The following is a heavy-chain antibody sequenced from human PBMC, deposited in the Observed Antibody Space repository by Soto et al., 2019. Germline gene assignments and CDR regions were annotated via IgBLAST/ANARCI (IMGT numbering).Heavy chain of an antibody. V-gene: IGHV1-2*04. D-gene: IGHD1-26*01. CDR3: ARESGGATATLDYYYFYMDV. Sequence: QVQLVQSGAEVRKPGASVTVSCRSSGDSFNDYYIHWVRQAPGQGFEWMGWINPNGCLTKYAQKLEGWVSIPRVTSISTVYMQLSRLRSDDTAVYYCARESGGATATLDYYYFYMDVWGTGTMVTVSS. CDR1: GDSFNDYY. CDR2: INPNGCLT. J-gene: IGHJ6*03.